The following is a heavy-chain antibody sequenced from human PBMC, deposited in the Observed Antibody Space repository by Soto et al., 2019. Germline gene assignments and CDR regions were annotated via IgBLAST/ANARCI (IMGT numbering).Heavy chain of an antibody. V-gene: IGHV5-51*01. J-gene: IGHJ5*02. CDR2: IYPGDSDT. CDR3: ARKYSSSTNWFDP. Sequence: GESLKISCNGSGYSFTSYWIGWVRQMPGKGLEWMGIIYPGDSDTRYSPSFQGQVTISADKSISTAYLQWSSLKASDTAMYYCARKYSSSTNWFDPWGQGTLVTVSS. D-gene: IGHD6-13*01. CDR1: GYSFTSYW.